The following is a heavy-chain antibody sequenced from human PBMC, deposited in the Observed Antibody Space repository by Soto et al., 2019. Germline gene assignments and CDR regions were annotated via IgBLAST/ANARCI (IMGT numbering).Heavy chain of an antibody. CDR3: AGSPPVVTPKPH. V-gene: IGHV1-46*03. D-gene: IGHD2-15*01. Sequence: QVQLVQSGAEVKKPGASVKVSCKASGYTFTSYYMHWVRQAPGQGLEWMGIINPSGGSTSYAQKFRGSDTMTRDTAPSTVYRELSSLSAEGTAVYSCAGSPPVVTPKPHGGGGALVAFSS. J-gene: IGHJ4*02. CDR2: INPSGGST. CDR1: GYTFTSYY.